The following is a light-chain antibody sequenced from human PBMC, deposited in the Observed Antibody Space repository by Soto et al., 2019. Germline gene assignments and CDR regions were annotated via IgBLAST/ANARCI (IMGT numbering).Light chain of an antibody. J-gene: IGLJ3*02. V-gene: IGLV1-36*01. CDR3: AAWDDSLNGWV. CDR2: YDD. Sequence: QSVLTQPPSVSEAPRQRVTISCSGSTSNIGDNAVNWYQQLPGKAPKLLIYYDDLPFSGVSDRFSGFKSGTSASLAISGLQSEDEADYYCAAWDDSLNGWVFGGGTKLTVL. CDR1: TSNIGDNA.